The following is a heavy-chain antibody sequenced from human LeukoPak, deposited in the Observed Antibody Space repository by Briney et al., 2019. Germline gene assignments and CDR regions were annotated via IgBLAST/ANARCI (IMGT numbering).Heavy chain of an antibody. Sequence: QSGGSLRLSCAASGFTFSSYWMHWVRQAPGKGLVWVSRINSDGSSTSYADSVKGRFTISRDNAKNTLYLQMNSLRAEDTAVYYCARGVVVERLWFGTVFDPWGQGTLVTVSS. CDR1: GFTFSSYW. J-gene: IGHJ5*02. D-gene: IGHD3-10*01. CDR2: INSDGSST. V-gene: IGHV3-74*01. CDR3: ARGVVVERLWFGTVFDP.